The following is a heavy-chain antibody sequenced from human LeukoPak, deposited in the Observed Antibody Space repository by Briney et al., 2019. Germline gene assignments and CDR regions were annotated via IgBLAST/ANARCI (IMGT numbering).Heavy chain of an antibody. D-gene: IGHD6-19*01. CDR3: ARVWPRIAVAGTQTVQFDY. CDR2: INPNSGDT. Sequence: ASVKVSCKASGYTFTGYHMHWVRQAPGQGLEWMGRINPNSGDTNYAQKFQGRVTMTRDTSISTAYMELSRLRSDDTAVYYCARVWPRIAVAGTQTVQFDYWGQGTLVTVSS. J-gene: IGHJ4*02. V-gene: IGHV1-2*06. CDR1: GYTFTGYH.